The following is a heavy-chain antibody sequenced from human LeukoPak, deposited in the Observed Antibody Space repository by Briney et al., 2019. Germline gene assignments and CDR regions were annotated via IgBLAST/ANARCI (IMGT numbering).Heavy chain of an antibody. V-gene: IGHV3-30*04. D-gene: IGHD2-15*01. CDR1: GFSFSNSA. J-gene: IGHJ3*02. CDR3: ASVMCGTCYFDAFDM. CDR2: ISYDGSIE. Sequence: GGSLRLSCAASGFSFSNSAMHWVRQAPGKGLEWVAVISYDGSIEYYADSAKGRFTISRDNSKSTLDLQMNSLRAEDTAVYYCASVMCGTCYFDAFDMWGQGTMVTVSS.